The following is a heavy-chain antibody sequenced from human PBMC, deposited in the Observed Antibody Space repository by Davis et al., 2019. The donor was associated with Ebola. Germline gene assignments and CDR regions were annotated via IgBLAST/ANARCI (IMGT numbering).Heavy chain of an antibody. CDR2: INAGNGNT. Sequence: ASVKVSCKASGYTFTSYDINWVRQATGQGLEWMGWINAGNGNTKYSQKFQARVTITRDTSASTAYMDLSSLRSEDTAVYYCARSSGASMFQGVILWFYGLDVWGQGTTVTVS. CDR1: GYTFTSYD. V-gene: IGHV1-3*01. J-gene: IGHJ6*02. CDR3: ARSSGASMFQGVILWFYGLDV. D-gene: IGHD3-10*01.